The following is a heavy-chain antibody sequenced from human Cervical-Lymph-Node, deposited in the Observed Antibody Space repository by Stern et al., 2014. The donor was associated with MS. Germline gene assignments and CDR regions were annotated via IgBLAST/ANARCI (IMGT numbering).Heavy chain of an antibody. J-gene: IGHJ4*02. D-gene: IGHD1-1*01. CDR2: ISYDADVK. V-gene: IGHV3-30*18. CDR3: AKKSVGTTGTTTAFDY. Sequence: VQLVESGGGVVQPGTSLRLSCAVSGFTFSNYGMHWVRQAPGKGLEWVAVISYDADVKFYAESVKGRFTISRDTPKNTMYRQLNSLKVEDTAVYFCAKKSVGTTGTTTAFDYWGQGTLVTVSS. CDR1: GFTFSNYG.